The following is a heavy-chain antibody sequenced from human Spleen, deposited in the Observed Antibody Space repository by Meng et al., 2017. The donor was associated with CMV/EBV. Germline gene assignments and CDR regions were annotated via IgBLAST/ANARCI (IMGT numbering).Heavy chain of an antibody. V-gene: IGHV3-23*03. CDR2: IYAGGRSA. Sequence: LSLTCAASGFTFSNYAMNWVRQAPGKGLEWVAVIYAGGRSAYYADSVKGRLPIFRDRSKNTVYLERNSLRAEDTALYYCAKDSTYSALGQGTLVTVSS. D-gene: IGHD6-13*01. CDR1: GFTFSNYA. CDR3: AKDSTYSA. J-gene: IGHJ5*02.